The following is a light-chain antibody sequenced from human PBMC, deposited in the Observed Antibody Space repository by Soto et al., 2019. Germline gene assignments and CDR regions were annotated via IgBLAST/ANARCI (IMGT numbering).Light chain of an antibody. CDR3: QQYNSCSFT. CDR1: QSVRSSY. V-gene: IGKV3-20*01. CDR2: GAP. Sequence: IVLTQYPGTLSLSPGERATLSCRASQSVRSSYLALYHQKPGQAPRLLIYGAPSRATGIPARFSGSGSGTEFTLTISSLLSKEFAVYYCQQYNSCSFTFGQGTRLE. J-gene: IGKJ5*01.